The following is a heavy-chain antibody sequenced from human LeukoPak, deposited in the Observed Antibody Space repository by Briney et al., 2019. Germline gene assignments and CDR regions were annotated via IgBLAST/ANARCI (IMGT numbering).Heavy chain of an antibody. Sequence: SETLSLTCAVYGGSFSGYYWSWIRQPPGKGLEWIGEINHSGSTNYNPSLKSRVTISVDTSKNQFSLKLSSVTAADTAVYYCAGTKRGTGYFDYWGQGTLVTVSS. CDR1: GGSFSGYY. D-gene: IGHD1-1*01. CDR3: AGTKRGTGYFDY. CDR2: INHSGST. J-gene: IGHJ4*02. V-gene: IGHV4-34*01.